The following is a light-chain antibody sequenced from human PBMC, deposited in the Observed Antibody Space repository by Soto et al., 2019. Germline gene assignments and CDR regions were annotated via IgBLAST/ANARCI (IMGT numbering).Light chain of an antibody. CDR1: QSVSSNY. CDR2: GAS. J-gene: IGKJ4*01. V-gene: IGKV3-20*01. Sequence: EIVLTQSPGTLSLSPGERATLSCRASQSVSSNYLAWYQQKPGQAPRLLIYGASSRATGIPDRFSGSGSATDFTLTISRLEPEDFAVYHCQQYDSSLTFGGGTKVEIK. CDR3: QQYDSSLT.